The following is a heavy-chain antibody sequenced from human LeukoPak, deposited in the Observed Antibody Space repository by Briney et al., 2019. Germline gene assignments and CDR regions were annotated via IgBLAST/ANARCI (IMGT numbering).Heavy chain of an antibody. D-gene: IGHD6-19*01. J-gene: IGHJ4*02. CDR3: TRNRGYQWLGVFYFAN. CDR1: GFTFGDYA. V-gene: IGHV3-49*03. CDR2: VKSKTYGGTT. Sequence: GGSLRLSCTASGFTFGDYAMSWFRQAPGKGLEWIGFVKSKTYGGTTEYDASVKGRFTVSRDDSKSIAYLQMNSLNTEDTALYYCTRNRGYQWLGVFYFANWGQGTLVTVSS.